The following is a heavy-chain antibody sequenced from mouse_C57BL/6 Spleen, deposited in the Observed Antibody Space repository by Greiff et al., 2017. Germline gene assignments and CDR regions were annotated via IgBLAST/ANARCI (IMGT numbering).Heavy chain of an antibody. J-gene: IGHJ4*01. CDR2: IYPGDGDT. CDR1: GYAFSSSW. Sequence: QVQRKESGPELVKPGASVKISCKASGYAFSSSWMNWVKQRPGKGLEWIGRIYPGDGDTNYNGKFKGKATLTADKSSSTAYMQLSSLTSEDSAVYFCARWLLRDAMDYWGQGTSVTVSS. CDR3: ARWLLRDAMDY. D-gene: IGHD2-3*01. V-gene: IGHV1-82*01.